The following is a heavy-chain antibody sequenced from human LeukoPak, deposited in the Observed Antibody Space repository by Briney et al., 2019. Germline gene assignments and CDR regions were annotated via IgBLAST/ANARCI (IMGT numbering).Heavy chain of an antibody. CDR3: SRALEV. V-gene: IGHV3-7*01. CDR2: INQDGSEK. CDR1: GFAFSSYG. Sequence: PGGSLRLSCAASGFAFSSYGMHWVRQAPGKGLEWVANINQDGSEKYFVDSVKGRFTISRDNAKNSLYLQMNSLRAEDTAVYYCSRALEVWGKGTTVTVSS. J-gene: IGHJ6*04.